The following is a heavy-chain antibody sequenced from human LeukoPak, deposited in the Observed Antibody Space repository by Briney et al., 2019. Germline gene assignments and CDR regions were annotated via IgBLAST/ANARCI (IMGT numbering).Heavy chain of an antibody. CDR3: ATEGKMVRGVYTDY. J-gene: IGHJ4*02. V-gene: IGHV1-24*01. CDR1: GYTLTESS. Sequence: GASVKVSCKVSGYTLTESSMHWGRQAPGKGLEWMGRFDPEDGETIYAQKFQGRVTMTADTSTDTVYMELSSLRSEDTAVYYCATEGKMVRGVYTDYWGQGTLVTVSS. D-gene: IGHD3-10*01. CDR2: FDPEDGET.